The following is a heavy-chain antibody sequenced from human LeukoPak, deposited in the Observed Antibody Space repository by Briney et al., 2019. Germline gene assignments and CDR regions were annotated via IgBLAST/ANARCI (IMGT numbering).Heavy chain of an antibody. Sequence: GGSLRLSCAASGFTFDDYTMHWVRQAPGKGLEWVSLISWDGGSTYYADSVKGRFTISRDNSKNSLYLQMNSLRTEDTALYYCAKDSSPSRWSEGYYFDYWGQGTLVTVSS. J-gene: IGHJ4*02. D-gene: IGHD2-15*01. CDR2: ISWDGGST. CDR1: GFTFDDYT. CDR3: AKDSSPSRWSEGYYFDY. V-gene: IGHV3-43*01.